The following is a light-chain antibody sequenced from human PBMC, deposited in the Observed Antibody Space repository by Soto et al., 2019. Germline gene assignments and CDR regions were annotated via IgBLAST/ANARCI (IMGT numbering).Light chain of an antibody. J-gene: IGKJ1*01. Sequence: DIQMTQSPPTLSASVGDRVTITCRASQSISGWLAWYQQKPGKAPNLLIYQASTLESGVPSRFSGNGSGTEFTLTISSLQPDDFATYHCQQHNTYSRTFGQGTKVEIK. CDR1: QSISGW. CDR3: QQHNTYSRT. V-gene: IGKV1-5*03. CDR2: QAS.